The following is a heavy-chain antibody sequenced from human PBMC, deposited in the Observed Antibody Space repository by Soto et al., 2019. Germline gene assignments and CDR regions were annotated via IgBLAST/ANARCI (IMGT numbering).Heavy chain of an antibody. CDR3: ARDLVVVAATGWFDP. CDR2: IYPGDSDT. J-gene: IGHJ5*02. Sequence: GESLKISCKGSGYSFTNYWIGWVRQMPGKGLEWMGIIYPGDSDTRYSPSFQGQVTISADKSISTAYLQWSSLKASDTAMYYCARDLVVVAATGWFDPWGQGTLVTVSS. CDR1: GYSFTNYW. V-gene: IGHV5-51*01. D-gene: IGHD2-15*01.